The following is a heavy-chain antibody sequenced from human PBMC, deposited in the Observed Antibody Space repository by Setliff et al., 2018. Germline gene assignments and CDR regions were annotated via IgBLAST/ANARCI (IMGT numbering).Heavy chain of an antibody. CDR1: GASINTGTYY. CDR2: IHYGGTT. Sequence: PSETLSLTCNVSGASINTGTYYWAWIRQPPGKGLEWIGRIHYGGTTYYNASLKSRLTISVDTSKNQFSLKLRSVTAADTAVYYCARTGTYRYFDSWGQGTLVTVSS. D-gene: IGHD1-1*01. J-gene: IGHJ4*02. CDR3: ARTGTYRYFDS. V-gene: IGHV4-39*01.